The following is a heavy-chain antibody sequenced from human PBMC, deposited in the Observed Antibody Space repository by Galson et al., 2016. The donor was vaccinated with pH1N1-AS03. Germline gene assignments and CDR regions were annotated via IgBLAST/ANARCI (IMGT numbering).Heavy chain of an antibody. CDR1: GGSMRNNY. V-gene: IGHV4-59*01. J-gene: IGHJ4*02. CDR2: IDYSGNT. Sequence: SETXSLTCSVSGGSMRNNYWTWIRQAPGKGLAWIGYIDYSGNTNXNLSLKSRVTISLDTSKNQFSLKLASVTAADTAIYYCARERHRNGEIDFWGQGTLVTVSS. D-gene: IGHD1-14*01. CDR3: ARERHRNGEIDF.